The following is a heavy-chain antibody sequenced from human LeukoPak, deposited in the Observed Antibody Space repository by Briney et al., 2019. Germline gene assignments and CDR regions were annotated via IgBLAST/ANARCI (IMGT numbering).Heavy chain of an antibody. Sequence: SQTLSLTCTVSGGSISSGDYHWSWIRQPPGKGLEWIGYIYYSGSTYYNPSLKSRVTMSVDTSKNQFSLKLSSVTAADTAVYYCAGRSIAAAGGWFDPWGQGTLVTVSS. V-gene: IGHV4-30-4*01. D-gene: IGHD6-13*01. J-gene: IGHJ5*02. CDR1: GGSISSGDYH. CDR2: IYYSGST. CDR3: AGRSIAAAGGWFDP.